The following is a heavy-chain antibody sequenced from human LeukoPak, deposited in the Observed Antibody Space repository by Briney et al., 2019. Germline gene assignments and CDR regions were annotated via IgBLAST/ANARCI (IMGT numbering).Heavy chain of an antibody. CDR3: ARERGGEVLLWFGELYPYYFDY. D-gene: IGHD3-10*01. CDR2: IYYSGST. V-gene: IGHV4-38-2*02. J-gene: IGHJ4*02. Sequence: SETLSLTCTVSGYSISSGYYWGWIRQPPGKGLEWIGSIYYSGSTYYNPSLKSRVTISVDTSKNQFSLKLSSVTAADTAVYYCARERGGEVLLWFGELYPYYFDYWGQGTLVTVSS. CDR1: GYSISSGYY.